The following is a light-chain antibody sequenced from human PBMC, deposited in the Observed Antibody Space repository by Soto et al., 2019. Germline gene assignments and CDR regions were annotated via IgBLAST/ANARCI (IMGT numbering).Light chain of an antibody. CDR3: QQYNSLSGT. CDR1: HDISSW. Sequence: DIQMTQSPSTLSASIGDRVTITCRASHDISSWLAWYQQKPGKAPKLLIYKASTLEGGVPSRFHGSGSGTDFSLTISSLQPDDFAPYYCQQYNSLSGTFGQGTKVEIK. V-gene: IGKV1-5*03. CDR2: KAS. J-gene: IGKJ1*01.